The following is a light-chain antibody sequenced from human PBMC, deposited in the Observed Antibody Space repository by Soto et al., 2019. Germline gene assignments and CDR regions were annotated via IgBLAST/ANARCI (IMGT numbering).Light chain of an antibody. CDR2: GVS. J-gene: IGKJ4*01. CDR3: QQYDDWPLT. CDR1: QSVGSN. V-gene: IGKV3-15*01. Sequence: EIVVTQSPATLSVSPGERATLSCRASQSVGSNLAWYQQKPGQAPRLVIYGVSTRATGIPARFSSSGSGTEFTLTISSLQPEDFAVYYCQQYDDWPLTFGGGTKVEIK.